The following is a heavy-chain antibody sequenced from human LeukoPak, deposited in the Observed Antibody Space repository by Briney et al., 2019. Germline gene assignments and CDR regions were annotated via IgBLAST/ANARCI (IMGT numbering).Heavy chain of an antibody. Sequence: PSETLSLTCTVSGGSISSYYWSWIRQPPGKGLEWIGYIYYSGSTNYNPSLKSRVTISVDTSKNQFSLKLSSVTAADTAVYYCERNDYYYMDVWGKGTTVTVSS. V-gene: IGHV4-59*01. CDR2: IYYSGST. CDR1: GGSISSYY. J-gene: IGHJ6*03. CDR3: ERNDYYYMDV.